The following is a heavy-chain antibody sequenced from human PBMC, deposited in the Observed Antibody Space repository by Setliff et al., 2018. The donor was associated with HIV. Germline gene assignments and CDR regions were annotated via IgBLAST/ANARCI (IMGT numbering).Heavy chain of an antibody. CDR2: VYYSGGT. J-gene: IGHJ4*02. CDR3: TIPASSLAPN. CDR1: GGSISSYY. Sequence: KASETLSLTCSVSGGSISSYYWSWIRQPPGKGLEWIGCVYYSGGTNYNPSLRSRVTISVDTSKNHFSLKLTSVTAADTAVYYCTIPASSLAPNWGRGTQVTVSS. V-gene: IGHV4-59*08.